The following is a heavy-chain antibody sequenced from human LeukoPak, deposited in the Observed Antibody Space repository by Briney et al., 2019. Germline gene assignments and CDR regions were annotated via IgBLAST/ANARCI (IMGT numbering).Heavy chain of an antibody. CDR3: AKPKGAGIAAARAYYFDY. D-gene: IGHD6-13*01. CDR1: GFTFSSYS. CDR2: ISYDGSNK. J-gene: IGHJ4*02. Sequence: PGRSLRLSCAASGFTFSSYSMHWVRQAPGKGLEWVAVISYDGSNKYYADSVKGRFTISRDNSKNTLYLQMNSLRAEDTAVYYCAKPKGAGIAAARAYYFDYWGQGTLVTVSS. V-gene: IGHV3-30*18.